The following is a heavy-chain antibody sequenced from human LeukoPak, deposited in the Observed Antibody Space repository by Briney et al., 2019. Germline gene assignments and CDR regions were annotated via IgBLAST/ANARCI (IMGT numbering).Heavy chain of an antibody. V-gene: IGHV4-31*03. D-gene: IGHD6-13*01. CDR3: ARQWFSDSWFFDR. CDR1: GGSISSGGYY. CDR2: IYYSGST. Sequence: SQTLSLTCTVSGGSISSGGYYWSWIRQHPGKGLEWIGYIYYSGSTYYNPSLKSRVTISVDTSKNQFSLKLTSVTAADTAVYYCARQWFSDSWFFDRWGQGTLVTVPS. J-gene: IGHJ4*02.